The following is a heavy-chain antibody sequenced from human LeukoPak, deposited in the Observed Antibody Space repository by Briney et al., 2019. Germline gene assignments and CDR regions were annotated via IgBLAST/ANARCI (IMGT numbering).Heavy chain of an antibody. J-gene: IGHJ4*02. CDR2: ISGSGGST. V-gene: IGHV3-23*01. CDR3: AKGVWGSYRYREYFDY. D-gene: IGHD3-16*02. CDR1: GFTFSTYA. Sequence: LSGGSLRLSCAASGFTFSTYAMSWVRQAPGKGLEWVSAISGSGGSTYYADSVKGRFTISRDNSKNTLYLQMNSLRAEDTAVYYCAKGVWGSYRYREYFDYWGQGTLVTVSS.